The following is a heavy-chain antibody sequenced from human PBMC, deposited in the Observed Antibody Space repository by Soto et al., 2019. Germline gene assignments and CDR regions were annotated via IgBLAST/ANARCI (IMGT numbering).Heavy chain of an antibody. D-gene: IGHD3-10*01. V-gene: IGHV1-18*01. CDR2: INVYNGNT. CDR3: ARGVGSGSYYNQYNWFDP. Sequence: QVQLVQSGGEVKKPGASVKVSCKASGYTFTNYGISWVRQAPGQGLEWMGWINVYNGNTKYAQKVKGRVTMTTDTSTSTAYMELRSLRSDDTAVYCCARGVGSGSYYNQYNWFDPWGQGTLVTVSS. J-gene: IGHJ5*02. CDR1: GYTFTNYG.